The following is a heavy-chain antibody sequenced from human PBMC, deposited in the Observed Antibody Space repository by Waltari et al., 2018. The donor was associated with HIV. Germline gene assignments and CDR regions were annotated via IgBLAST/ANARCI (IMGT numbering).Heavy chain of an antibody. CDR1: GFTFSSYA. CDR2: ISGSGGST. V-gene: IGHV3-23*01. CDR3: AKAPNLIHLVVVVAATD. J-gene: IGHJ4*02. Sequence: EVQLLESGGGLVQPGGSLRLSCAASGFTFSSYAMSWVRQAPGKGLEWVSAISGSGGSTYYADSVKGRFTISRDNSKNTLYLQMNSLRAEDTAVYYCAKAPNLIHLVVVVAATDWGQGTLVTVSS. D-gene: IGHD2-15*01.